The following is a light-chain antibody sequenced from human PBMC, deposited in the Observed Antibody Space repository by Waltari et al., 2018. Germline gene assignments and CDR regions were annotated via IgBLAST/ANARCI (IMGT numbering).Light chain of an antibody. CDR1: SRHVDDYKF. V-gene: IGLV2-11*01. CDR3: CSYACRHSNWV. Sequence: QSALTQPGSVSGYPGQSVTISCNGISRHVDDYKFVWWYQHPPGKAHKLIIYYVTQRQSGVPDRFSGSKSGTPASLTISGLQAEDEADYYCCSYACRHSNWVFGGGTKLTFL. J-gene: IGLJ3*02. CDR2: YVT.